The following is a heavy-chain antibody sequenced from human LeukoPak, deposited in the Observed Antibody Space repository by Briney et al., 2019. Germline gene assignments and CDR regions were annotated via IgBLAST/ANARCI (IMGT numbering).Heavy chain of an antibody. CDR1: GFTFSDYF. CDR3: AREGLYYYVDV. CDR2: ISSSSSYI. V-gene: IGHV3-21*01. Sequence: GGSLRLSCAASGFTFSDYFMDWVRQAPGKGLEWVSSISSSSSYIYYADSVKGRFTISRDNAKNSLYLQMNSLRAEDTAVYYCAREGLYYYVDVWGKGTTVTVSS. J-gene: IGHJ6*03.